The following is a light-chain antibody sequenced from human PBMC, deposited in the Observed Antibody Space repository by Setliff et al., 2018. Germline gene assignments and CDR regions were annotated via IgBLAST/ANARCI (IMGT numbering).Light chain of an antibody. CDR2: YDS. Sequence: SYDLTQPPSVPVAPGKTARITCGGNNIGGKSVNWYQQKPGQAPVLVIYYDSDRPSGIPERFFGSNSGNTATLTISRVEAGDEADYYCQVWDSGSEHYVFGTGTKGTVL. CDR1: NIGGKS. V-gene: IGLV3-21*04. CDR3: QVWDSGSEHYV. J-gene: IGLJ1*01.